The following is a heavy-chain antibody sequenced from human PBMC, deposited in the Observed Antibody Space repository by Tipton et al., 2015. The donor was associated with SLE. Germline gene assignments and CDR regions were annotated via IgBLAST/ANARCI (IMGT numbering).Heavy chain of an antibody. CDR2: IYYSGNT. CDR1: GGSISSQY. D-gene: IGHD6-19*01. V-gene: IGHV4-59*11. Sequence: TLSLTCTVSGGSISSQYWSWIRQPPGEGLGWIGYIYYSGNTHYNPSHQSRVTISVDTSKNQFSLKLSSVTPADTAVYYCARDRAFTKGSGRAGGWFDPWGQGTPVTVSS. CDR3: ARDRAFTKGSGRAGGWFDP. J-gene: IGHJ5*02.